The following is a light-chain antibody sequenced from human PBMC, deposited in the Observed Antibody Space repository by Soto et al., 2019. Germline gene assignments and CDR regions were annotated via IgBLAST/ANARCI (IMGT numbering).Light chain of an antibody. CDR1: SSDVGGYNF. Sequence: QSALTQPASVSGSPGQSITISCTGTSSDVGGYNFVSWYQQLPGKAPKLIIFEVSDRPSGVSNRFSGSKSGNTASLTISGLQTEDEGDYYCSSYTSSSALVFGGGTKLTVL. CDR3: SSYTSSSALV. J-gene: IGLJ2*01. V-gene: IGLV2-14*01. CDR2: EVS.